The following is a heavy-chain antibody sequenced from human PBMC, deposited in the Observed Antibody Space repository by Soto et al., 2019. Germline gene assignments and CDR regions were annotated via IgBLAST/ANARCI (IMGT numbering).Heavy chain of an antibody. D-gene: IGHD3-3*01. CDR2: INPNSGGT. CDR1: GYTFTGYY. J-gene: IGHJ6*02. CDR3: AREKNTIFGVVISGMDV. Sequence: ASVKVSCKASGYTFTGYYMHWVRQAPGQGLEWMGWINPNSGGTNYAQKFQGRVTMTRDTSISTAYMELSRLRSDDTAVYYCAREKNTIFGVVISGMDVRGQGTTVTVSS. V-gene: IGHV1-2*02.